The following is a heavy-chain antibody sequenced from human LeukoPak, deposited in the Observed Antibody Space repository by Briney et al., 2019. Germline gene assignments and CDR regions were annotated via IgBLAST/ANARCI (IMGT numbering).Heavy chain of an antibody. V-gene: IGHV3-7*01. CDR1: GFTFSSYW. CDR3: ARGLYSNYYYYYMDV. J-gene: IGHJ6*03. D-gene: IGHD4-11*01. Sequence: GGSLRLSSAASGFTFSSYWMSWVRQAPGKGLEWVANIKQDGSEKYYVDSVKGRFTISRDNAKNSLYLQMNSLRAEDTAVYYCARGLYSNYYYYYMDVWGKGTTVTVSS. CDR2: IKQDGSEK.